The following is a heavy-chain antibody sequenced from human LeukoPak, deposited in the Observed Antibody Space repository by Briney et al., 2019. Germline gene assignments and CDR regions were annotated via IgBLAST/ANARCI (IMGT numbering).Heavy chain of an antibody. CDR3: ARRPYCSRGTCSLDY. Sequence: PSETLSLTCAVYGGSFSGYYWSWIRQPPGKGLEWIGEINHSGSTNYNPSLKSRVTISVDTSKNQFSLKLSSVTAADTAVYYCARRPYCSRGTCSLDYWGQGTLVTVSS. J-gene: IGHJ4*02. D-gene: IGHD2-15*01. V-gene: IGHV4-34*01. CDR1: GGSFSGYY. CDR2: INHSGST.